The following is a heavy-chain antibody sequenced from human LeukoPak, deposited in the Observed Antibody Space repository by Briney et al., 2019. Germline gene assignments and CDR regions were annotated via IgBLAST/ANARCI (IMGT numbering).Heavy chain of an antibody. J-gene: IGHJ4*02. CDR2: IYYSGST. V-gene: IGHV4-39*01. D-gene: IGHD5-18*01. CDR1: GGSISSSSYY. Sequence: SETLSLTCTVSGGSISSSSYYWGWIRQPPGKGLVWIGSIYYSGSTYYNPSLKRRVTLSVDTSKNQFSLKLSSVTAADTAVYYCARLVDSAVSFDYWGQGTLVTVSS. CDR3: ARLVDSAVSFDY.